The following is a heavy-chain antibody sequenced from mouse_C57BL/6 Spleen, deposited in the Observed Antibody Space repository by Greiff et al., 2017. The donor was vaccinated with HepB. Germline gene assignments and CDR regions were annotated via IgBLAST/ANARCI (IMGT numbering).Heavy chain of an antibody. Sequence: VQLQQSGAELVKPGASVKLSCKASGYTFTEYTIHWVKQRSGQGLEWIGWFYPGSGSIKYNEKFKDKATLTADKSSSTVYMELSRLTSDDSAVYFFARHEEIFDGHLYFDYWGQSTTLTVSS. CDR1: GYTFTEYT. CDR2: FYPGSGSI. D-gene: IGHD2-3*01. CDR3: ARHEEIFDGHLYFDY. J-gene: IGHJ2*01. V-gene: IGHV1-62-2*01.